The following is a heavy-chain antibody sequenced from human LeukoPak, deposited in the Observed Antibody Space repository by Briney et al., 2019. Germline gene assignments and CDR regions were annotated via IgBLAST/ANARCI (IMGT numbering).Heavy chain of an antibody. V-gene: IGHV4-4*07. D-gene: IGHD2-2*01. CDR3: ARDRRGYCSSTSCHVNYYYYYMDV. J-gene: IGHJ6*03. CDR1: GGSFSGYY. CDR2: IYTSGST. Sequence: SETLSLTCAVYGGSFSGYYWSWIRQPAGKGLEWIGRIYTSGSTNYNPSLKSRVTISVDTSKNQFSLKLSSVTAADTAVYYCARDRRGYCSSTSCHVNYYYYYMDVWGKGTTVTVSS.